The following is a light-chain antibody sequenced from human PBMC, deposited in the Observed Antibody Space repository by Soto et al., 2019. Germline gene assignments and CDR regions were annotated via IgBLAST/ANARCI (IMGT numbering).Light chain of an antibody. CDR1: QSVSNNF. CDR3: QHYGSSVLT. Sequence: EIVLTQSPGTLSLSPGERATLSCRASQSVSNNFLAWYQQKPGQAPRLLIYGVSSGATGISDRFSGSGSGTDFTLTISRLEPEDFAVYYCQHYGSSVLTFGQGTRLDIK. CDR2: GVS. J-gene: IGKJ5*01. V-gene: IGKV3-20*01.